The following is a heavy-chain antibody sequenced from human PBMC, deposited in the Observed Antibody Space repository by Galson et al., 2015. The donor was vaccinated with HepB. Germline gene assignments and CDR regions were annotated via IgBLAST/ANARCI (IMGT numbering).Heavy chain of an antibody. D-gene: IGHD2-15*01. Sequence: ETLSLTCTVSGGSISSYYWSWIRQPPGKGLEWIGYIYYSGSTNYNPSLKSRVTISVDTSKNQFSLKLSSVTAADTAVYYCAREREGRVAATTYNWFDPWGQGTLVTVSS. CDR2: IYYSGST. V-gene: IGHV4-59*01. CDR1: GGSISSYY. J-gene: IGHJ5*02. CDR3: AREREGRVAATTYNWFDP.